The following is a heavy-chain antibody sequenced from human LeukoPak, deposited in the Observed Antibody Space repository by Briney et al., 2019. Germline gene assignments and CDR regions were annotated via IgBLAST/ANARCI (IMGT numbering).Heavy chain of an antibody. D-gene: IGHD3-22*01. J-gene: IGHJ3*02. CDR3: ARVPGYDKAFDI. V-gene: IGHV4-30-2*01. CDR2: IYHSGST. Sequence: SETLSLTCAVSGGSISSGGYSWSWIRQPPGKGLEWIGYIYHSGSTYYNPSLKSRVTISVDRSKNQFSLKLSSVTAADTAVYYCARVPGYDKAFDIWGQGTMVTVSS. CDR1: GGSISSGGYS.